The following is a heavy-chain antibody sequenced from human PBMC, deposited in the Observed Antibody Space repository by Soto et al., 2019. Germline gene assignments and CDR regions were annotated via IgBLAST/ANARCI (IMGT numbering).Heavy chain of an antibody. V-gene: IGHV4-34*01. D-gene: IGHD3-10*01. J-gene: IGHJ5*02. CDR3: AEVHIIGWFGTWLDP. CDR2: IHHSGST. Sequence: VQLQQWGAGLLKPSETLSLTCAVYGGSFSGYQWRWVRQPPGNVLDWIGEIHHSGSTIYTPSLKCLVTISPATSQKQISLKLTSVTAADTSVYYGAEVHIIGWFGTWLDPCGQGTLVTVSP. CDR1: GGSFSGYQ.